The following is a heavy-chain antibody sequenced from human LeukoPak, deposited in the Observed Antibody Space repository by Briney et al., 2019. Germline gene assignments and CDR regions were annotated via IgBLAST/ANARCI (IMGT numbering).Heavy chain of an antibody. Sequence: ASVKVSCKVSGYTLTELSMHWVRQAPRKGLEWMGGFDPEDGETIYAQKFQGRVTMTEDTSTDTAYMELSSLRSEDTAVYYCATGRGWELPFDYWGQGTLVTVSS. V-gene: IGHV1-24*01. CDR2: FDPEDGET. D-gene: IGHD1-26*01. J-gene: IGHJ4*02. CDR3: ATGRGWELPFDY. CDR1: GYTLTELS.